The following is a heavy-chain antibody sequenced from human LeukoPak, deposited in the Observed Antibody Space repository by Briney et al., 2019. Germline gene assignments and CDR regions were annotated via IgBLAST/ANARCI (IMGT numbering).Heavy chain of an antibody. D-gene: IGHD3-22*01. CDR3: ARGVYYDSSGYYYGFNWYFDL. CDR2: INHSGST. CDR1: GGSFSGYY. V-gene: IGHV4-34*01. Sequence: SETLSLTCAVYGGSFSGYYWSWIRQPPGKGLEWIGEINHSGSTNYNPSLKSRVTISVDTSKNQFSLKLSSVTAADTAVCYCARGVYYDSSGYYYGFNWYFDLWGRGTLVTVSS. J-gene: IGHJ2*01.